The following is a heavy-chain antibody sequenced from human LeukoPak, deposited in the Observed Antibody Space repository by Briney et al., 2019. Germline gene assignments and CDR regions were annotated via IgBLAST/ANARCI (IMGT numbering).Heavy chain of an antibody. Sequence: GGSLRLSCAASGFTFSSYEMNWVRQAPGKGLEWVSYISSSDSTIYYADSVKGRFTISRDNAKNSLYLQMNSLRAEDTALYYCAKDSESGAYYDSSGYYPNRFDYWGQGTLVTVSS. D-gene: IGHD3-22*01. CDR3: AKDSESGAYYDSSGYYPNRFDY. J-gene: IGHJ4*02. CDR2: ISSSDSTI. V-gene: IGHV3-48*03. CDR1: GFTFSSYE.